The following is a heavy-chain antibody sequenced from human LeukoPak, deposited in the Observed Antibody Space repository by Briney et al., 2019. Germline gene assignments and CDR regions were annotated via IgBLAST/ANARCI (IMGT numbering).Heavy chain of an antibody. CDR1: GYTFTGYY. CDR3: ARDSPGGYCSSTSCLPSYGMDV. J-gene: IGHJ6*02. D-gene: IGHD2-2*03. V-gene: IGHV1-2*02. Sequence: ASVKVSCKASGYTFTGYYMHWVRQAPGQGLEWMGWINPNSGGTNYAQEFQGRVTMTRDTSISTAYMELSRLRSDDTAVYYCARDSPGGYCSSTSCLPSYGMDVWGQGTTVTVSS. CDR2: INPNSGGT.